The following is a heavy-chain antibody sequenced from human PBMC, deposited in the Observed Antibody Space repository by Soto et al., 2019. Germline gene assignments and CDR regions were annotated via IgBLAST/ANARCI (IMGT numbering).Heavy chain of an antibody. CDR3: ARESPKSYSSSSGWSDAFDI. D-gene: IGHD6-6*01. V-gene: IGHV4-59*01. CDR1: GGSISSYY. Sequence: SETLSLTCTVSGGSISSYYWSWIRQPPGKGLEWIGYIYYSGSTNYNPSLKSRVTISVDTSKNQFSLKLSSVTAADTAVYYCARESPKSYSSSSGWSDAFDIWGQGTMVTVSS. J-gene: IGHJ3*02. CDR2: IYYSGST.